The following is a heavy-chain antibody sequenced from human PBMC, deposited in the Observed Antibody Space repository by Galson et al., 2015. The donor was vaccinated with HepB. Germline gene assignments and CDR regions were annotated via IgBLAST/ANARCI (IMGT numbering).Heavy chain of an antibody. CDR2: ISYDGSNK. J-gene: IGHJ4*02. V-gene: IGHV3-30-3*01. CDR1: GFTFSSYA. CDR3: ARRYGGNYYYDSSGYRQPLDY. D-gene: IGHD3-22*01. Sequence: SLRLSCAASGFTFSSYAMHWVRQAPGKGLEWVAVISYDGSNKYYADSVKGRFTISRDNSKNTLYLQMNSLRAEDTAVYYCARRYGGNYYYDSSGYRQPLDYWGQGTLVTVSS.